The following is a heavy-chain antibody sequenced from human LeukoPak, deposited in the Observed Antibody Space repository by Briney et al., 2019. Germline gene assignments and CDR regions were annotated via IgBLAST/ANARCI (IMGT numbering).Heavy chain of an antibody. Sequence: GGSLRLSCAASGFTFSSYEMNWVRQAPGKGLEWVSYISSSSSTIYYADSVKGRFTISRDNAKNSLYLQMNSLRAEDTAVYYCVRGRHSGYEGPDYWGQGTLVTVSS. D-gene: IGHD5-12*01. V-gene: IGHV3-48*01. CDR3: VRGRHSGYEGPDY. CDR1: GFTFSSYE. CDR2: ISSSSSTI. J-gene: IGHJ4*02.